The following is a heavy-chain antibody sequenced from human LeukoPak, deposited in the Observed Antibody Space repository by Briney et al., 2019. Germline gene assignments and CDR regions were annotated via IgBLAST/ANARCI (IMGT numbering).Heavy chain of an antibody. CDR1: GFTFSTFA. J-gene: IGHJ5*02. D-gene: IGHD2-2*01. Sequence: PGGSLRLSCAASGFTFSTFAMNWVRQAPGKGLEWVSGISGSGSSTYYADSVKGRLTISRDNSKSTLYLQMNSLRAEDTAVYYCAKDRHAPGRYCSTIICFPFDPWGQGTLVTVSS. V-gene: IGHV3-23*01. CDR2: ISGSGSST. CDR3: AKDRHAPGRYCSTIICFPFDP.